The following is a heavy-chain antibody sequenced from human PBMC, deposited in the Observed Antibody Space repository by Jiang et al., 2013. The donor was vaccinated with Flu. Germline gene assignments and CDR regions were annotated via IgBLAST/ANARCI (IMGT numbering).Heavy chain of an antibody. CDR3: ARHGPAIVGAYWFDP. Sequence: GLVKPSETLSLTCTVSGGSISSSSYYWGWIRQSPGKGLEWIGSIYYSGSTYYNPSLKSRVTISVDTSKNQFSLKLSSVTAADTAVYYCARHGPAIVGAYWFDPWGQGTLVTVSS. CDR1: GGSISSSSYY. V-gene: IGHV4-39*01. J-gene: IGHJ5*02. D-gene: IGHD1-26*01. CDR2: IYYSGST.